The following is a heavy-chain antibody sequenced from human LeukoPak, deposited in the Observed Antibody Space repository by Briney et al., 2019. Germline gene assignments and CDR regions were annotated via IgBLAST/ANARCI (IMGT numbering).Heavy chain of an antibody. V-gene: IGHV3-7*01. CDR1: GFTFSSYW. J-gene: IGHJ4*02. CDR2: IKQDGSEK. Sequence: GGSLRLSCAASGFTFSSYWMSWVRQAPGKGLEWVANIKQDGSEKYYVDSVKGRFTISRDNSKNTLYLQMNSLRAEDTAVYYCAKVARSNDYWGQGTLVTVSS. CDR3: AKVARSNDY.